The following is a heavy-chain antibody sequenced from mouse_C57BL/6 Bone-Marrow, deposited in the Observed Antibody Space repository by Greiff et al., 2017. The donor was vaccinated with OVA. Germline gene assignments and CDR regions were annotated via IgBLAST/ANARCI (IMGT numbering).Heavy chain of an antibody. CDR1: GFTFSSYG. D-gene: IGHD1-1*01. Sequence: EVMLVESGGDLVKPGGSLKLSCAASGFTFSSYGMSWVRQTPDKRLEWVATISSGGSYTYYPDSVKGRFTISRDNAKNTLYLQMSSLKSEDTAMYYCASLITTVVPYYYAMDYWGQGTSVTVSS. V-gene: IGHV5-6*01. J-gene: IGHJ4*01. CDR3: ASLITTVVPYYYAMDY. CDR2: ISSGGSYT.